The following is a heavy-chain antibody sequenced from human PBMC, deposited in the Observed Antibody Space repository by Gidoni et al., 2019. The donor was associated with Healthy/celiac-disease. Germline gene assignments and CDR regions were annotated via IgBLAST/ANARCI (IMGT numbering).Heavy chain of an antibody. Sequence: EVQLVDHGGGLVKLGGSLSLPCAAVGITFMSYSMNGVRQAPGKGLDWVSTISSISSYIYYADSVKGRLNIAKDNAKNSLYLQMNSLRAEDTAVYYCARGASIDYWGQGTLVTVSS. J-gene: IGHJ4*02. V-gene: IGHV3-21*01. CDR1: GITFMSYS. CDR3: ARGASIDY. CDR2: ISSISSYI.